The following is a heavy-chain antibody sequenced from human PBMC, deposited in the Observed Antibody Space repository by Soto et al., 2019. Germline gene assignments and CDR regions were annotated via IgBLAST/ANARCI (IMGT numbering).Heavy chain of an antibody. Sequence: QVQLQQWGAGLLKPSETLSLTCAVYGGSFSGYYWSWIRQPPGKGLEWIGEINHSGSTNYNPSLXXRVTRSVDTYXXQXSXXLSSVTAADTAVYYCARHPDYYDSSGPRPEYYFDYWGQGTLVTVSS. J-gene: IGHJ4*02. CDR2: INHSGST. CDR1: GGSFSGYY. CDR3: ARHPDYYDSSGPRPEYYFDY. V-gene: IGHV4-34*01. D-gene: IGHD3-22*01.